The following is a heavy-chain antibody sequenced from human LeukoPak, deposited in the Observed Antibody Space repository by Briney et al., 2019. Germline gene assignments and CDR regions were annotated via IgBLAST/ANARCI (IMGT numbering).Heavy chain of an antibody. J-gene: IGHJ5*02. V-gene: IGHV4-4*02. CDR2: IYHSGST. Sequence: PSGTLSLTCAVSGGSISSSNWWSWVRQPPGKGLEWIGEIYHSGSTNYNPSLKSRVTISVDKSKNQFSLKLSSVTAADTAVYYCASFYDISPGNWFDPWGQGTLVTVSS. CDR3: ASFYDISPGNWFDP. CDR1: GGSISSSNW. D-gene: IGHD3-9*01.